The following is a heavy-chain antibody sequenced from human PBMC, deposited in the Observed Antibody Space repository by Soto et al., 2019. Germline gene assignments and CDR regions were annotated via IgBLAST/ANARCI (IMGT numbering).Heavy chain of an antibody. D-gene: IGHD3-10*01. J-gene: IGHJ6*02. CDR2: IYSGGAI. V-gene: IGHV3-66*01. Sequence: EVQVVESGGGLVQPGGSLRLSCAASGFTVSSNYMSWVRQTPGKGLEWVSLIYSGGAIVYADSVMGRSTVSRDNSRNTLYLQMNSLRAEDTAVYFCARDFGSDATGYYGMDVWGQGTTVTVSS. CDR3: ARDFGSDATGYYGMDV. CDR1: GFTVSSNY.